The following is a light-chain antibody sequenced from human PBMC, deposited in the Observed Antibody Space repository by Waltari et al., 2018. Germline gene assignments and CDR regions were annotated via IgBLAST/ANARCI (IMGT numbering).Light chain of an antibody. V-gene: IGKV1-39*01. Sequence: DIQMTQSPPFLSASVGDSITITCRASQDIGSFVNWYQHRPPKAPKLLIYGASSLQGGVSSSVSGGGSGTEFPLTVSSLQPDDFATYYCQESFSSPWTFGPGTQVDI. CDR3: QESFSSPWT. CDR2: GAS. CDR1: QDIGSF. J-gene: IGKJ1*01.